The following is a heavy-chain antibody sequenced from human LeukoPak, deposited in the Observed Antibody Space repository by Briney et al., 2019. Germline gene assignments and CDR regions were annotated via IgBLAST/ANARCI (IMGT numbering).Heavy chain of an antibody. CDR3: ARDYTVVPAAGGYYYYGMDV. V-gene: IGHV3-7*01. CDR2: ISDGGSAT. J-gene: IGHJ6*02. CDR1: GYTFSPYW. D-gene: IGHD2-2*01. Sequence: GGSLRLSCVASGYTFSPYWMSWVRQTPGKGLEWVASISDGGSATYYVDSVRGRFTISRDNSKNTLYLQMNSLRAEDTAVYYCARDYTVVPAAGGYYYYGMDVWGQGTTVTVSS.